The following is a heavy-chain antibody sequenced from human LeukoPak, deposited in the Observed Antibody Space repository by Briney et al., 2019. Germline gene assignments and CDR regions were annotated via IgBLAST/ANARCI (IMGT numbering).Heavy chain of an antibody. V-gene: IGHV4-4*02. CDR2: IYHSGMT. CDR1: GGSISSPNW. CDR3: ARDLVENSRGHDF. D-gene: IGHD2-15*01. Sequence: SQTLSLTCAVSGGSISSPNWWSWVRQPPGKGLEWIGEIYHSGMTNYKTSLKSRVTISVDESKHQFSLKLSSVTAADTAIYYCARDLVENSRGHDFWGQGILVIVSS. J-gene: IGHJ4*02.